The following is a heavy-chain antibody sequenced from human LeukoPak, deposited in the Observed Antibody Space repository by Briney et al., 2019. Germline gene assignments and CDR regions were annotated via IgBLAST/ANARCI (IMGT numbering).Heavy chain of an antibody. CDR3: ARKLGGAFDI. CDR2: TYYRSKWYS. D-gene: IGHD7-27*01. V-gene: IGHV6-1*01. Sequence: SQTLSLTCVISGDSVSSNSAAWNWIRQSPSRGLEWLGRTYYRSKWYSYSAVSVKSRIIINPDTSKNQFSLQLNSVTPEDTAVYYCARKLGGAFDIWGQGTMVTVSS. J-gene: IGHJ3*02. CDR1: GDSVSSNSAA.